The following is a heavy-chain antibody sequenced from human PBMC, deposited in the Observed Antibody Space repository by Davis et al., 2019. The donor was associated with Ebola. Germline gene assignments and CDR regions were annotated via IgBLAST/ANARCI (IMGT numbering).Heavy chain of an antibody. V-gene: IGHV1-46*01. D-gene: IGHD3-10*01. CDR1: GYTFTSYY. CDR2: INPSGGST. J-gene: IGHJ4*02. CDR3: AREVGGSGSYYNSYFDY. Sequence: ASVKVSCKASGYTFTSYYMHWVRQAPGQGLEWMGIINPSGGSTSYAQKFQGRVTMTRDTATSTVYMELSSLRSEDTAVYYCAREVGGSGSYYNSYFDYWGQGTLVTVSS.